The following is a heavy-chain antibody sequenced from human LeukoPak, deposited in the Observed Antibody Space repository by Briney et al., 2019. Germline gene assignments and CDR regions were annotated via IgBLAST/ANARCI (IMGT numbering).Heavy chain of an antibody. Sequence: PSETLSLTCTVSGGSISSYYWSWIRQPPGKGLEWIGSIYHSGSTYYNPSLKSRVTISVDTSKNQFSLKLSSVTAADTAVYYCARVPWGYNYYYYYMDVWGKGTTVTVSS. V-gene: IGHV4-38-2*02. D-gene: IGHD1-1*01. J-gene: IGHJ6*03. CDR3: ARVPWGYNYYYYYMDV. CDR2: IYHSGST. CDR1: GGSISSYY.